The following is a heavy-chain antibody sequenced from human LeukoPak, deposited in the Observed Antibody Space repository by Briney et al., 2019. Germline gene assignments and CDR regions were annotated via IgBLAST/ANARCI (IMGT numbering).Heavy chain of an antibody. CDR2: ISSSSRTI. Sequence: LAGGSLRLSCAASGFTLSSYSMNWVRQAPGKGLEWVSYISSSSRTIYYADSVKGRFTIFRDNAKNSLFLQMNSLRDEDTAVYYCAKDYGDYRDAFDIWGQGTMVTVSS. CDR3: AKDYGDYRDAFDI. J-gene: IGHJ3*02. V-gene: IGHV3-48*02. D-gene: IGHD4-17*01. CDR1: GFTLSSYS.